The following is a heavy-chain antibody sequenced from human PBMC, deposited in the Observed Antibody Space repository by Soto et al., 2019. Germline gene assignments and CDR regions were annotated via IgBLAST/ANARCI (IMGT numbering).Heavy chain of an antibody. CDR3: ARGAQGFFPVSGIYFYFDH. Sequence: ASVKVSCKTSGYIFTDHLIHWVRQSPGQGLQWVGWVHPDSGGTNVAQAFQDRVTMTADTSITTAYMDLARLRPDDTAIFYCARGAQGFFPVSGIYFYFDHWGQGTPVTVS. J-gene: IGHJ4*02. D-gene: IGHD3-22*01. CDR1: GYIFTDHL. V-gene: IGHV1-2*02. CDR2: VHPDSGGT.